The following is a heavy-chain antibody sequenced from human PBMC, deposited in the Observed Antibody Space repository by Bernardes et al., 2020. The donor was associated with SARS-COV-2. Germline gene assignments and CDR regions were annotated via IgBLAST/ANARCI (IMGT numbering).Heavy chain of an antibody. J-gene: IGHJ4*02. CDR3: AKYNSAWYHFDY. V-gene: IGHV3-23*01. D-gene: IGHD1-1*01. CDR1: GFTFNNES. CDR2: ITPAVRGT. Sequence: GGSLRLSCAVSGFTFNNESMSWVRQSPGKGLEWVSTITPAVRGTYYADSVRGRFIISRDSSKNLLILEMNSLRAEDTAVYFCAKYNSAWYHFDYWGQGTLVTVSS.